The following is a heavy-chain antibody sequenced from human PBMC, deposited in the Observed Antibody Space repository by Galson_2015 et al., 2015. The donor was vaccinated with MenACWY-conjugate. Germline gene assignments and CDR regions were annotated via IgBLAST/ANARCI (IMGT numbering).Heavy chain of an antibody. CDR3: ARVPGYSYGYYDW. V-gene: IGHV3-30*03. Sequence: SLRLSCAASGFTFRSYYMHWVRQAPCKGLEWVTFISYDGNNQYYADSVKGRFTISRDNAKNSLYLQMNTLRDEDTAVYYCARVPGYSYGYYDWWGQGTPVTVSS. CDR1: GFTFRSYY. J-gene: IGHJ4*02. D-gene: IGHD5-18*01. CDR2: ISYDGNNQ.